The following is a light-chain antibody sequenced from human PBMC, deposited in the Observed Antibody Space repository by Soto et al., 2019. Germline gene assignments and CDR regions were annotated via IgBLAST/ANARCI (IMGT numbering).Light chain of an antibody. J-gene: IGLJ2*01. CDR3: QSYDTGLSGPVV. CDR2: GNT. CDR1: GSNIGAGFD. V-gene: IGLV1-40*01. Sequence: QLVLTQPPSLSGAPGQTIIISCTGGGSNIGAGFDVHWYQQLPGTAPKLLIYGNTNRPSGVPDRFSGSKSGTSASLVITGLQAEDEADYYCQSYDTGLSGPVVFGGGTKVTVL.